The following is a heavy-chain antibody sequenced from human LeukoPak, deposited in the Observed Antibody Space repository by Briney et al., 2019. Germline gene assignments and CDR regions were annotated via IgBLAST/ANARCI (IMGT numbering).Heavy chain of an antibody. CDR3: ARFYSSSWYWSRVT. CDR2: IYSGGDT. D-gene: IGHD6-13*01. V-gene: IGHV3-53*01. CDR1: GFTVSSHY. Sequence: PGGSLRLSCAASGFTVSSHYMTWVRQAPGKGLEWVSVIYSGGDTYYADSVKGRFTISRDNAKNSLYLQMNSLRAEDTAVYYCARFYSSSWYWSRVTWGQGTLVTVSS. J-gene: IGHJ5*02.